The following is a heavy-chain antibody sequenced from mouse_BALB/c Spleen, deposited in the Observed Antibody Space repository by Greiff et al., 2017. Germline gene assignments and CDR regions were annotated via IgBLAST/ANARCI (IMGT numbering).Heavy chain of an antibody. V-gene: IGHV5-6-5*01. J-gene: IGHJ4*01. CDR2: ISSGGST. CDR1: GFTFSSYA. D-gene: IGHD1-2*01. Sequence: EVKVVESGGGLVKPGGSLKLSCAASGFTFSSYAMSWVRQTPEKRLEWVASISSGGSTYYPDSVKGRFTISRDNARNILYLQMSSLRSEDTAMYYCASLLRLRDYAMDYWGQGTSVTVSS. CDR3: ASLLRLRDYAMDY.